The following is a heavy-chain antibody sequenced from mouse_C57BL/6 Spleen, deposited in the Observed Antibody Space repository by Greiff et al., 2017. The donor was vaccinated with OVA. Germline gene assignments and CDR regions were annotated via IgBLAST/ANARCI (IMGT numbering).Heavy chain of an antibody. CDR3: ARGAQATIFDC. J-gene: IGHJ2*01. V-gene: IGHV1-55*01. Sequence: QVQLQQPGAELVKPGASVKMSCKASGYTFTSYWITWVKQRPGQGLEWIGDIYPGPASGDYNEKFKSKATLTVDTSSSTAYMQLSSLTSEDAAVYYCARGAQATIFDCWGQGATLTVSA. D-gene: IGHD3-2*02. CDR2: IYPGPASG. CDR1: GYTFTSYW.